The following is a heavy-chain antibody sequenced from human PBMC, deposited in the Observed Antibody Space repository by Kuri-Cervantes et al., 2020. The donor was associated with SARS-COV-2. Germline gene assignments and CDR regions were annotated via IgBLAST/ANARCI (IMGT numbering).Heavy chain of an antibody. CDR3: ARFGVYSSSSGDFDY. D-gene: IGHD6-6*01. J-gene: IGHJ4*02. CDR1: GFTFDDYT. CDR2: ISWDGGST. V-gene: IGHV3-43*01. Sequence: GGSLRLSCAASGFTFDDYTMHWVRQAPGKGLEWVSLISWDGGSTYYADSVKGRFTISRDNSKNTLYLQMNSLRAEDTAVYYCARFGVYSSSSGDFDYWGQGTLVTVSS.